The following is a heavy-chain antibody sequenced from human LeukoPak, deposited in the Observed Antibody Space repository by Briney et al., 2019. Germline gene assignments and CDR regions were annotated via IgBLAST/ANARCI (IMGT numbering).Heavy chain of an antibody. CDR2: IHYSGRI. J-gene: IGHJ4*02. CDR3: SRGTDAYKCGNS. D-gene: IGHD5-24*01. CDR1: GGAFRGYY. Sequence: KPSETLSLNCAVYGGAFRGYYWTWIRQPPGKGLEWIGEIHYSGRINYNPSLKSRVTISADTSNNHFSLKMNSVTAADTAVYYCSRGTDAYKCGNSWGQGTLVTVS. V-gene: IGHV4-34*01.